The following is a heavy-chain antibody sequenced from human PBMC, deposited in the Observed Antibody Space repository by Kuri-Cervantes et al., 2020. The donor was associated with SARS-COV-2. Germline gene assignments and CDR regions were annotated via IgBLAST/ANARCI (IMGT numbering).Heavy chain of an antibody. CDR2: IITIFGTA. CDR3: ASTIFGVYYWFDP. D-gene: IGHD3-3*01. Sequence: SVKVSCKASGGTFSSYDISWVRQAPGQGLEWMGAIITIFGTANYAQNFQGRVTITTDESTSTSYMELSSLRSEDTAVYYCASTIFGVYYWFDPWGQGTMVTVSS. J-gene: IGHJ5*02. V-gene: IGHV1-69*05. CDR1: GGTFSSYD.